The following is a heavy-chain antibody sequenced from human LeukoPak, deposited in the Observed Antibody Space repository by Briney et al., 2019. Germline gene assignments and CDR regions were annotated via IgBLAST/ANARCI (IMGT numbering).Heavy chain of an antibody. D-gene: IGHD2-15*01. V-gene: IGHV1-69*05. CDR1: GGTFSSYA. J-gene: IGHJ4*02. Sequence: ASVKVSCKASGGTFSSYAISWVRQAPGQGLEWMGGIITIFGTANYAQKFQGRVTITTDESTSTAYMELRSMRSEYTAVYYCASAGYCSGGSCYSFDYWGQGTPVTVSS. CDR2: IITIFGTA. CDR3: ASAGYCSGGSCYSFDY.